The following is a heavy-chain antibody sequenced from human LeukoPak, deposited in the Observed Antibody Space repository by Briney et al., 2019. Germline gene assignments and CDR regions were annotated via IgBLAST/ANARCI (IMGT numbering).Heavy chain of an antibody. CDR2: TNPNSGGT. V-gene: IGHV1-2*02. Sequence: ASVKVSCKASGYTFTGYYMHWVRQAPGQGLEWMGWTNPNSGGTNYAQKFQGRVTMTRDTSISTAYMELSRLRSDDTAVYYCARVRSSWIHFDYWGQGTLVTVSS. J-gene: IGHJ4*02. D-gene: IGHD6-13*01. CDR3: ARVRSSWIHFDY. CDR1: GYTFTGYY.